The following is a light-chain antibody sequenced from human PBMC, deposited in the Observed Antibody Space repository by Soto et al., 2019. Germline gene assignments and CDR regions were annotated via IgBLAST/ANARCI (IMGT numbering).Light chain of an antibody. V-gene: IGLV1-44*01. CDR1: SSNIGSNT. J-gene: IGLJ2*01. CDR3: AAWDDSRNDVE. CDR2: GNN. Sequence: QSVLTQPPSASGTPGQRVTISCSGSSSNIGSNTVNWYQQLTGTAPKLLIYGNNQRPSGVPDRFSGSKSGTAASLAISGLESGDEADYYCAAWDDSRNDVEFGGGTKLTVL.